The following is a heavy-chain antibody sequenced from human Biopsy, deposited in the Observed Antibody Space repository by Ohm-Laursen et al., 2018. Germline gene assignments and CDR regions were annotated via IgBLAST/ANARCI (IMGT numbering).Heavy chain of an antibody. CDR3: ARLEWRDTFFDF. CDR2: IYHSGST. D-gene: IGHD3-3*01. J-gene: IGHJ4*02. V-gene: IGHV4-38-2*01. CDR1: GYSIKSGYY. Sequence: GTLSLTCAVSGYSIKSGYYWGWIRQPPGKGLEWIGNIYHSGSTYYNPSLKSRVPISGEKSKNNLHLKLSSVTAADTAVYYCARLEWRDTFFDFWGQGRLVTVSS.